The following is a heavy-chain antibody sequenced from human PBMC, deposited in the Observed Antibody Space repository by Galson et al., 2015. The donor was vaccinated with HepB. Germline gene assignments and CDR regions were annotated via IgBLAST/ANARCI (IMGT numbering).Heavy chain of an antibody. Sequence: SLRLSCAASGFTFSSYWMSWVRQAPGKGLEWVANIKQDGNEKYYVDSVKGRFTISRDNAKNSLYLQMNSLRAEDTAVYYCARDPPERTLDYWGQGTLVTVSS. D-gene: IGHD1-1*01. CDR3: ARDPPERTLDY. J-gene: IGHJ4*02. CDR1: GFTFSSYW. V-gene: IGHV3-7*03. CDR2: IKQDGNEK.